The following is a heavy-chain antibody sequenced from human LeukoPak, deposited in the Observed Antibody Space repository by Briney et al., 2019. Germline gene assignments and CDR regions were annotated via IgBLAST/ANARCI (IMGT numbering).Heavy chain of an antibody. CDR1: GFTFSDYT. V-gene: IGHV3-33*01. J-gene: IGHJ3*02. CDR3: AREGPTTAVGSGAPDI. CDR2: IWHDGTYI. D-gene: IGHD6-13*01. Sequence: GGSLRLSCPASGFTFSDYTMQWLRQAPGKGLEWVAVIWHDGTYISYGDSVRGRFTISRDNSKNTPYLQMNSLRAEDTAVYYCAREGPTTAVGSGAPDIWGLGTMVTVSS.